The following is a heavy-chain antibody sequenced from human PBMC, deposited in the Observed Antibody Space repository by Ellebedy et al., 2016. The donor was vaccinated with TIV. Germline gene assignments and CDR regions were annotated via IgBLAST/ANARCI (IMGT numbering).Heavy chain of an antibody. D-gene: IGHD1-26*01. CDR1: GGTFSSYA. J-gene: IGHJ4*02. V-gene: IGHV1-69*13. Sequence: ASVKVSCKASGGTFSSYAISWVRQAPGQGLEWMGGIIPIFGTANYAQKFQGRVTITADESTSTAYMELSSLRSEDTAVYYCARGAQIEWDPLTSEYYFDYWGQGTLVTVSS. CDR3: ARGAQIEWDPLTSEYYFDY. CDR2: IIPIFGTA.